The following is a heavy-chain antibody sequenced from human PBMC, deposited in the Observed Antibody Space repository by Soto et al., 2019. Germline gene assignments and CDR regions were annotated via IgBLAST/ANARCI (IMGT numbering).Heavy chain of an antibody. CDR3: ARGDCVGGTCYSLAGSFYYYMDV. CDR2: INSDGSVS. CDR1: GFTFSNYW. D-gene: IGHD2-15*01. J-gene: IGHJ6*03. Sequence: EVQLVESGGGLVQPGGSLRLSCAASGFTFSNYWMYWVRQAPGKGLVWVSRINSDGSVSSYADSVKGRLTISRDNDKNTLHLQMDSLRAEDTAVYYCARGDCVGGTCYSLAGSFYYYMDVWGKGTTVTVFS. V-gene: IGHV3-74*01.